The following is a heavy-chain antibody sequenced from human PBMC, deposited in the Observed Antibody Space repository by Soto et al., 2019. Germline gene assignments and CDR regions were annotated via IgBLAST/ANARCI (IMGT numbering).Heavy chain of an antibody. CDR1: GYSLTSGYH. V-gene: IGHV4-38-2*01. J-gene: IGHJ4*02. D-gene: IGHD6-6*01. CDR3: VRVYGRSSCFFDS. Sequence: ETLSLTCGVSGYSLTSGYHWGWIRQPPGKGLEWIGTIYHSGTTYYNPSLMSRVTMSVDTSKNQFSLKVTSATAADTAVYFCVRVYGRSSCFFDSWGQGTLVTVSS. CDR2: IYHSGTT.